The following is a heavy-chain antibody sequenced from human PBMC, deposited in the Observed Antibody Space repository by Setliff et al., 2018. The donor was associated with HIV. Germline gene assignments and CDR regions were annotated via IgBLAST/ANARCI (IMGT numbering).Heavy chain of an antibody. J-gene: IGHJ6*03. D-gene: IGHD1-26*01. Sequence: GGSLRLSCAASGFTFSSYGMHWVRQAPGKGLEWVAVISYDGSNKYYADSVKGRFTISRDNSKNTLYLQMNSLRAEDTAVYYCAKWSGSYSLYYYYYYYMDVWGKGTTVTVSS. V-gene: IGHV3-30*18. CDR2: ISYDGSNK. CDR3: AKWSGSYSLYYYYYYYMDV. CDR1: GFTFSSYG.